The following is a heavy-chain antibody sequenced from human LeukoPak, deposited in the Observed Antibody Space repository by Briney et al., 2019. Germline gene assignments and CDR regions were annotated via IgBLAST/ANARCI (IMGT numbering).Heavy chain of an antibody. CDR1: GGSFSGYY. D-gene: IGHD3-3*01. CDR3: QLDFWSGYYALEYGMDV. Sequence: SETLSLTCAVYGGSFSGYYWSWIRQPPGKGLEWIGEINHSGSTNYIPSLKSRVTISVDTSKNQFSLKLSSVTAADTAVYYCQLDFWSGYYALEYGMDVWGQGTTVTVSS. J-gene: IGHJ6*02. V-gene: IGHV4-34*01. CDR2: INHSGST.